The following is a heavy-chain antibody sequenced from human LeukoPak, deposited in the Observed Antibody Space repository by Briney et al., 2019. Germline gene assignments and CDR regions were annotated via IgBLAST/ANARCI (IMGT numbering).Heavy chain of an antibody. Sequence: GASVKVSCKASGYTFTNYYIHWLRQAPGQGPEWMGMINLIAGLTHYAPKFQGRVTMTRDTSTSTVYMELSSLGSEDTAVYYCAREPTSYYGMDVWGQGTTVTVSS. J-gene: IGHJ6*02. CDR1: GYTFTNYY. CDR2: INLIAGLT. V-gene: IGHV1-46*01. CDR3: AREPTSYYGMDV.